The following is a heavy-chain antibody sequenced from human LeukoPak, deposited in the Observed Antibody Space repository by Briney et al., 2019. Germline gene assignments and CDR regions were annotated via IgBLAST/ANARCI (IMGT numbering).Heavy chain of an antibody. D-gene: IGHD3-22*01. J-gene: IGHJ6*02. Sequence: GGSLRLSCAASGFTFKTHAMSWVRQAPGKGLEWVSRIDDSGVIRSYADSVKGRFTISRDNPKMTLTLQMNSLRAEDTAVYYCAKRLKRNYYYHYAMDVWGQGTTVTVSS. V-gene: IGHV3-23*01. CDR2: IDDSGVIR. CDR3: AKRLKRNYYYHYAMDV. CDR1: GFTFKTHA.